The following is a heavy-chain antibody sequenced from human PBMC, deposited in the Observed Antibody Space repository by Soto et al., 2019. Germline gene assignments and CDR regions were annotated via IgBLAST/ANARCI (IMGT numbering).Heavy chain of an antibody. Sequence: QVQLVQSGAEVKKPGASVKVSCRASGYTFSTYDIDWVRLAPGQGLEWMGSMNPNTGNTEYAQKFQGRVTMTRDTYESPFDMELSRLRSEDTAIYYWARTMGGIAAAGNDYWGQGTLVTVSS. CDR2: MNPNTGNT. V-gene: IGHV1-8*01. CDR3: ARTMGGIAAAGNDY. J-gene: IGHJ4*02. CDR1: GYTFSTYD. D-gene: IGHD6-13*01.